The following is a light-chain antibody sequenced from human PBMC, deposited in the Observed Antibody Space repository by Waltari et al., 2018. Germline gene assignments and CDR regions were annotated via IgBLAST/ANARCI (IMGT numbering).Light chain of an antibody. J-gene: IGKJ3*01. CDR3: QQYSSFPFT. Sequence: DIQMTQSPSTLSAFVGDRVTITCRASQSISSWLAWYQQKPGKAPNPLIYKASSLETGVPSRFSGSGSGTDFTLTISSLQPDDFATYYCQQYSSFPFTFGPGTKLDIK. CDR2: KAS. V-gene: IGKV1-5*03. CDR1: QSISSW.